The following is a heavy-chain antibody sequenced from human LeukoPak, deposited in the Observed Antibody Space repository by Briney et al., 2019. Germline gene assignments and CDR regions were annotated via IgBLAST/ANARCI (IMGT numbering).Heavy chain of an antibody. CDR3: ARAPDTAMAKGPVDY. D-gene: IGHD5-18*01. CDR2: INPNSGGT. CDR1: GYTFTGYY. J-gene: IGHJ4*02. V-gene: IGHV1-2*02. Sequence: ASVKVSCKASGYTFTGYYMHWVRQAPGQGLEWMGWINPNSGGTNYAQKFQGRVTMTRDTSISTAYMELSRLRSDDTAVYYCARAPDTAMAKGPVDYWGQGTLVTVSS.